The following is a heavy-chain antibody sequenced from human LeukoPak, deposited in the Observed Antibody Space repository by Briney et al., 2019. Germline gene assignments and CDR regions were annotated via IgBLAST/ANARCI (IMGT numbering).Heavy chain of an antibody. CDR1: GFTFSSYS. Sequence: GGSLRLSCAASGFTFSSYSMNWVRQAPGKGLEWVSTISGSGSGSSTYYADSVKGRFTISRDNSKNTLYLQMNSLRAEDTAVYYCAKSGYNRFDYWGQGTLVTVSS. CDR2: ISGSGSGSST. V-gene: IGHV3-23*01. CDR3: AKSGYNRFDY. D-gene: IGHD5-24*01. J-gene: IGHJ4*02.